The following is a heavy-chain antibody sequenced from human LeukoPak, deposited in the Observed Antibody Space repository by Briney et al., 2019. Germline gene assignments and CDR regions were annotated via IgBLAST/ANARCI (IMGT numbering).Heavy chain of an antibody. D-gene: IGHD6-6*01. V-gene: IGHV4-61*02. CDR2: IYTSGST. CDR1: GGSISSGSYY. J-gene: IGHJ4*02. Sequence: SETLSLTCTVSGGSISSGSYYWSWIRQPAGKGLEWIGRIYTSGSTNYNPSLKSRVTISVDTSKNQFSLKLSSVTAADTAVYYCAREKYSSSLFDYWGQGTLVTVSS. CDR3: AREKYSSSLFDY.